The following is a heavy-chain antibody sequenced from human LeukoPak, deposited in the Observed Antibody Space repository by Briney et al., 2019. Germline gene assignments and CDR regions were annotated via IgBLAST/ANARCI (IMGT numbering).Heavy chain of an antibody. Sequence: PSETLSLTCTVSGGSISSNYWSWIRQPPGKGLEWIGYIYDSGTTNYNPSLKSRATISEDTSKNQFSLKLSSVTAADTAVYYCARSTGGWSYFDYWGQGTLVHVSS. CDR3: ARSTGGWSYFDY. CDR2: IYDSGTT. D-gene: IGHD6-19*01. CDR1: GGSISSNY. J-gene: IGHJ4*02. V-gene: IGHV4-59*01.